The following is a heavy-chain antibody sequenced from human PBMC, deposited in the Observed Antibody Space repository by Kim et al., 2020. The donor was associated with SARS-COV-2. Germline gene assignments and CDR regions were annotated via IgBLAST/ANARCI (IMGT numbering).Heavy chain of an antibody. V-gene: IGHV3-21*01. D-gene: IGHD3-22*01. J-gene: IGHJ3*02. Sequence: YANSLKGRFTISRENAKNSLYLQMNSLRAEDTAGYYCARRNPDSRGAFDIWGQGTMVTVSS. CDR3: ARRNPDSRGAFDI.